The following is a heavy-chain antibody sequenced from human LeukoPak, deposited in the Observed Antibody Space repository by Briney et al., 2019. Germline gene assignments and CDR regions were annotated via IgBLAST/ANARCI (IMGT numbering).Heavy chain of an antibody. Sequence: SVKVSCKASGGTFSSYAISWVRQAPGQGLEWMGGIIPIFGTANYAQKFQGRVTITADESTSTAYMELSSLRSEDTAVYYCARRYYGSGSFNWFDPWGQGTLVTVSS. CDR3: ARRYYGSGSFNWFDP. CDR1: GGTFSSYA. CDR2: IIPIFGTA. J-gene: IGHJ5*02. V-gene: IGHV1-69*13. D-gene: IGHD3-10*01.